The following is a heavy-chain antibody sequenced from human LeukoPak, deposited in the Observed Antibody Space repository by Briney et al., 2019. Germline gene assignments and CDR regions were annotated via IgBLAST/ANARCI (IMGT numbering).Heavy chain of an antibody. Sequence: ASVKVSCKTSGYTFTGYYMHWVRQVPGQGLEWMGWINPNSGGTNYAQKFQGRVTMTRDTSISTAHLELSRLRSDDTAIYYCARVIGGGDDPIRLDHWGQGTLVTVSS. CDR2: INPNSGGT. V-gene: IGHV1-2*02. D-gene: IGHD3-16*01. CDR3: ARVIGGGDDPIRLDH. CDR1: GYTFTGYY. J-gene: IGHJ4*02.